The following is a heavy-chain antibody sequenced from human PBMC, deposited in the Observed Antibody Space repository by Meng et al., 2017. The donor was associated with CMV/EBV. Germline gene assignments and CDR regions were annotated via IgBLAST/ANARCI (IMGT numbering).Heavy chain of an antibody. V-gene: IGHV4-30-4*08. D-gene: IGHD1-14*01. CDR1: GGSISSGDYY. CDR2: IYYSGST. J-gene: IGHJ4*02. CDR3: ARVTSRVAGAFDY. Sequence: QVRLQDAGPGLVKPSQTLSLTCTVSGGSISSGDYYWSWIRQPPGKGLEWIGYIYYSGSTYYNPSLKSRVTISVDTSKNQFSLKLSSVTAADTAAYYCARVTSRVAGAFDYWGQGTLVTVSS.